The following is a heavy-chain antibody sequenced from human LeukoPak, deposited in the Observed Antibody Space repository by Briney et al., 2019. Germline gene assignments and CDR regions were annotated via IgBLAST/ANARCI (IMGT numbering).Heavy chain of an antibody. V-gene: IGHV4-59*01. Sequence: SGTLSLTCTVSVGSISTYYWNWIRQPPGRGLEWIGYIYHSGSTNYNPSLQSRVTISVDTSKNQFSLNLNSVTAADTAVYYCARGGAARLHFQNWGQGTLVTVSS. J-gene: IGHJ1*01. CDR1: VGSISTYY. CDR2: IYHSGST. D-gene: IGHD6-6*01. CDR3: ARGGAARLHFQN.